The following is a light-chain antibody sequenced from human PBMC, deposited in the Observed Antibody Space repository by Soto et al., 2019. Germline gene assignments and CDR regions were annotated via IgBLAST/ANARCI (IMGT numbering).Light chain of an antibody. CDR3: QQRSKWPPEVT. V-gene: IGKV3-11*01. J-gene: IGKJ5*01. CDR1: QXXSSY. CDR2: DXS. Sequence: EIVLTQSPATLSXSXGERATLXCRAXQXXSSYLAWYQQKPGQAPXLLIXDXSXRAXXISARFSXXGSGTDXTLTISSLEPEDFAVYYCQQRSKWPPEVTFGQGTRLEIK.